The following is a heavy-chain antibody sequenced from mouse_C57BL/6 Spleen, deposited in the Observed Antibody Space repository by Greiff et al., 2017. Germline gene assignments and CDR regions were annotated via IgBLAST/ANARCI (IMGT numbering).Heavy chain of an antibody. CDR1: GFSFTSYG. CDR2: IWSGGST. D-gene: IGHD2-5*01. Sequence: VKLMESGPGLVQPSQSLSITCTVSGFSFTSYGVHWVRQSPGKGLEWLGVIWSGGSTDYNAAFISRLSISKDNSKSQVFFKMNSLQADDTAIYYCARDYSNFYYAMDYWGQGTSVTVSS. J-gene: IGHJ4*01. CDR3: ARDYSNFYYAMDY. V-gene: IGHV2-2*01.